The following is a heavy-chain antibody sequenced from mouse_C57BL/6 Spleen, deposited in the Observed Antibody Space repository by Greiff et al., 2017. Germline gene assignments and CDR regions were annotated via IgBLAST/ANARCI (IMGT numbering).Heavy chain of an antibody. CDR2: ISDGGSYT. V-gene: IGHV5-4*03. J-gene: IGHJ3*01. CDR3: ARALSYYSNYVVAY. CDR1: GFTFSSYA. Sequence: DVMLVESGGGLVKPGGSLKLSCAASGFTFSSYAMSWVRQTPEKRLEWVATISDGGSYTYYPDNVKGRFTISRDNAKNNLYLQMSHLKSEDTAMYYCARALSYYSNYVVAYWGQGTLVTVSA. D-gene: IGHD2-5*01.